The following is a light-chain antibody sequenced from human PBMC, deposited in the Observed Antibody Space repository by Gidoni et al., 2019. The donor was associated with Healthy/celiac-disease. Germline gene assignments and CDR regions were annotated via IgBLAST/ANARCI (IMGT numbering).Light chain of an antibody. J-gene: IGLJ2*01. Sequence: QSALTQPASVSGSPGQSITISCTGTSSDVGGYNDFSWYQQHPGKAPKLMIYEVSNRPSGVSNRFSGSKSGNTASLTISGLQAEDEADYYCSSYTSSRVFGGGTKLTVL. CDR3: SSYTSSRV. V-gene: IGLV2-14*01. CDR2: EVS. CDR1: SSDVGGYND.